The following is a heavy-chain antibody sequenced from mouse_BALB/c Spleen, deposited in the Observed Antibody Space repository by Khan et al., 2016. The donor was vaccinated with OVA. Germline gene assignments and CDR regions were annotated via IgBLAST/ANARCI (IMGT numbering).Heavy chain of an antibody. CDR2: IDSANGNT. J-gene: IGHJ4*01. CDR1: GFNIKDTY. CDR3: TYSLLLYAMDY. V-gene: IGHV14-3*02. Sequence: EVELVESGTELVKPGASVKLSCTASGFNIKDTYIHWVRQRPEQGLEWIGRIDSANGNTKSDPKIQGKATITADTSYNTAYLHLSSLTSEDTAVYYSTYSLLLYAMDYWGQGTSVTVSS. D-gene: IGHD1-2*01.